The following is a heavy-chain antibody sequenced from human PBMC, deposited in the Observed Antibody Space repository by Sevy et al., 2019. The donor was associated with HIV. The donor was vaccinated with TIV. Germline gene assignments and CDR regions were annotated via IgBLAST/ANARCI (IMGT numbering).Heavy chain of an antibody. Sequence: GGSLRLSCAASGFTFSNAWMSWVRQAPGKGLEWVGRIKSKTDGGTTDYAAPVKGRFTISREDSKTTLYLQMNSLKTEDSAVYYCTTAGMLRYFDWLFHNYYYYYCMVVWGQGTTVTVSS. CDR2: IKSKTDGGTT. CDR3: TTAGMLRYFDWLFHNYYYYYCMVV. J-gene: IGHJ6*02. D-gene: IGHD3-9*01. V-gene: IGHV3-15*01. CDR1: GFTFSNAW.